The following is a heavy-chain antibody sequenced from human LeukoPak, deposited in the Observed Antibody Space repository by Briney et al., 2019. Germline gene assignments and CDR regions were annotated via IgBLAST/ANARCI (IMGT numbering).Heavy chain of an antibody. D-gene: IGHD3-10*01. CDR2: ISYDGSNK. Sequence: GRSLRLSCAASGFTFSSYGMHWVRQAPGKGLEWVAVISYDGSNKYYADSVKGRFTISRDNSKNTLYLQMNSLRAEDTAVYYRATYYYGSGSYYIRYYGMDVWGKGTTVTVSS. V-gene: IGHV3-30*03. J-gene: IGHJ6*04. CDR3: ATYYYGSGSYYIRYYGMDV. CDR1: GFTFSSYG.